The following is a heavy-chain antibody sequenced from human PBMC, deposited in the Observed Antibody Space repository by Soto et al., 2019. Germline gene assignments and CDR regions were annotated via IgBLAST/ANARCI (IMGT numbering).Heavy chain of an antibody. CDR1: GFTVSSNY. Sequence: EVQLVESGGGLVQPGGSLRLSCAASGFTVSSNYMSWVRQAPGKGLEWVSVIYSGGSTYYADSVKGRFTISRDNSKNTLYLKRNSLRAEDTAVYYCARDSNLVGYFDYWGQETLSPSPQ. V-gene: IGHV3-66*01. CDR3: ARDSNLVGYFDY. J-gene: IGHJ4*02. CDR2: IYSGGST. D-gene: IGHD2-2*01.